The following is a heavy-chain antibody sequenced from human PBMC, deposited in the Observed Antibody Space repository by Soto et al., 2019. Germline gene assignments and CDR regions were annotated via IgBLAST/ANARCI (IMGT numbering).Heavy chain of an antibody. V-gene: IGHV1-3*01. CDR2: INAANGDT. J-gene: IGHJ5*02. CDR1: GYTFTSYG. D-gene: IGHD6-13*01. CDR3: VRRHVSATGIDWFDP. Sequence: QVQLVQSGTEVKKPGASVKVSCKASGYTFTSYGIHWVRQAPGQRLEWMGWINAANGDTKYSPKFQGRVTITRDTSASTAYMELSSLRSEDTAVYYCVRRHVSATGIDWFDPWGQGTPVTVSS.